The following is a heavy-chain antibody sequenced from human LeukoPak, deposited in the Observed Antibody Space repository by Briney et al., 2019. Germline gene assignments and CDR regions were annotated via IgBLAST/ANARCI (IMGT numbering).Heavy chain of an antibody. CDR2: INVGNGNT. J-gene: IGHJ5*02. Sequence: ASVKVSCKASGYTFTTYAMHWVRQAPGQRLEWMGWINVGNGNTKYSQKFQGRVTITRDTSASTAYMELSSLRFEDTAVYYCARAENRFDPWGQGTLVTVSS. CDR3: ARAENRFDP. V-gene: IGHV1-3*01. CDR1: GYTFTTYA.